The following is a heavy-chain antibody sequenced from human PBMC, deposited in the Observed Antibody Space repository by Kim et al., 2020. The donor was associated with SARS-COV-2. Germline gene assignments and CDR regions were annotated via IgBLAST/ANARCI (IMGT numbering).Heavy chain of an antibody. D-gene: IGHD3-22*01. Sequence: KVSCKASGGTFSSYTISWVRQAPGQGLEWMGRIIPILGIANYAQKFQGRVTITADKSTSTAYMELSSLRSEDTAVYYCATFTYYYDSTGGFDPWGQGTLVTVSS. CDR2: IIPILGIA. CDR3: ATFTYYYDSTGGFDP. CDR1: GGTFSSYT. J-gene: IGHJ5*02. V-gene: IGHV1-69*02.